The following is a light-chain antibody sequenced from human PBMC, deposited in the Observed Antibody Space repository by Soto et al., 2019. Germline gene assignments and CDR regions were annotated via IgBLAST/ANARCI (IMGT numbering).Light chain of an antibody. CDR3: QQYNNWPPLFT. J-gene: IGKJ3*01. V-gene: IGKV3-15*01. CDR2: GAS. CDR1: QSISAN. Sequence: EIVMTQSPATVSVSPGERATLSCRASQSISANLAWYQQKPGQAPRLLIYGASTRATGIPARFSGSGSATEFTLTISSLQSEDFAVYYCQQYNNWPPLFTFGPGTKVDLK.